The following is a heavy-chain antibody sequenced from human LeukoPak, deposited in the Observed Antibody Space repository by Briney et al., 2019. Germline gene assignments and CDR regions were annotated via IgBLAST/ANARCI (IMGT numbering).Heavy chain of an antibody. D-gene: IGHD3-10*01. Sequence: SETLSLTCTVSGGSISSYYWSWIRQPPGKGLEWIGYIYYSGSTNYNPSLKSRVTISVYTSKNQCSLKLSSVTAADTAVYYCARDSSYYGSGSYNWYFDLWGRGTLVTVSS. J-gene: IGHJ2*01. CDR1: GGSISSYY. V-gene: IGHV4-59*01. CDR2: IYYSGST. CDR3: ARDSSYYGSGSYNWYFDL.